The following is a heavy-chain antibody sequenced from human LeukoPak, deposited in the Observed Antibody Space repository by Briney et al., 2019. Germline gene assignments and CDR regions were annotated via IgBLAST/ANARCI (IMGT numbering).Heavy chain of an antibody. J-gene: IGHJ4*02. CDR3: ARGVALCAGSCPVDY. V-gene: IGHV4-59*01. D-gene: IGHD2-15*01. CDR2: IYYSGST. Sequence: SETLSLTCTASGVSISSYYWSWIRQPPGKGLEWIGYIYYSGSTNYNPSLKSRVTISVDTSKNKFSLKLRSVTAADTAVYYCARGVALCAGSCPVDYWGQGTLVTVSS. CDR1: GVSISSYY.